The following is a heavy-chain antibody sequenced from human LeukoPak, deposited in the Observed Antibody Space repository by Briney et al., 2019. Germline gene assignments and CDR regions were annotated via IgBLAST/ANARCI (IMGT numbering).Heavy chain of an antibody. V-gene: IGHV3-30-3*01. D-gene: IGHD3-9*01. Sequence: GRSLRLSCAASGFTFSSYAMHWVRQAPGKGLEWVAVISYDGSNKYYADSVKGRFTISRDNSKNTLYLQMNSLRAEDTAVYYRARDVLSRFDPWGQGTLVTVPS. CDR1: GFTFSSYA. J-gene: IGHJ5*02. CDR3: ARDVLSRFDP. CDR2: ISYDGSNK.